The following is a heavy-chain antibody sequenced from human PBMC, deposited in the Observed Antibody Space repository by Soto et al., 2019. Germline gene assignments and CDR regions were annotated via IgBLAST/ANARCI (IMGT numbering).Heavy chain of an antibody. CDR3: TRDDYYDSSGSPTGYYYGMDV. CDR1: GLTFGDYA. CDR2: IRSKAYGGTT. V-gene: IGHV3-49*03. J-gene: IGHJ6*02. Sequence: GGSLRLSCTASGLTFGDYAMSWFRQAPGKGLEWVGFIRSKAYGGTTEYAASVKGRFTISRDDSKSIAYLQMNSLKTEDTAVYYCTRDDYYDSSGSPTGYYYGMDVWGQGTTVTVSS. D-gene: IGHD3-22*01.